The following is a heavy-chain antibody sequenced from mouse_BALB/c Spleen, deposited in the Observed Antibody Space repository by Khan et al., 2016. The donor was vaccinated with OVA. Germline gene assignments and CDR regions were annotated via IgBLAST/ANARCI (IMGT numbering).Heavy chain of an antibody. Sequence: EVQLQESGTELVRPGALVRLSCTASGFNIKDYYIHWVKQRPDQGLEWIGWIDPENGNTIYDPKFQGKATITADTSSHTAYLPLSSLTSEDTAVYYCPRSIHVNLDYWGQGTTLTVSS. CDR2: IDPENGNT. V-gene: IGHV14-1*02. D-gene: IGHD2-3*01. CDR3: PRSIHVNLDY. J-gene: IGHJ2*01. CDR1: GFNIKDYY.